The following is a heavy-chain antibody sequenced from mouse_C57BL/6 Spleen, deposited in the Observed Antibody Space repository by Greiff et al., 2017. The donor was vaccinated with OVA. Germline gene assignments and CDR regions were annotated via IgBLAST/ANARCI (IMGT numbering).Heavy chain of an antibody. CDR3: ARGDYGGANYFDY. V-gene: IGHV1-4*01. Sequence: VQLQQSGAELARPGASVKMSCKASGYTFTSYTMHWVKQRPGQGLEWIGYINPSSGYTKYNQKFKDKATLTADKSSSTAYMQLSSLTSEDSAVYYCARGDYGGANYFDYWGQGTTLTVSS. CDR2: INPSSGYT. CDR1: GYTFTSYT. J-gene: IGHJ2*01. D-gene: IGHD2-4*01.